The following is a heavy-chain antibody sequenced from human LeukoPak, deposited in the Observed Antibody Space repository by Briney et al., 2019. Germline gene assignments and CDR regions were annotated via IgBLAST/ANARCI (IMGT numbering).Heavy chain of an antibody. Sequence: SETLSLTCTVSGGSISSYYWSWIRQPAGKGLEWIGRIYTSGSTNYNPSLRSRVTISVDTSNNHFSLKLSSVTAADTAVYYCARGDRAMVTFDYWGQGTLVTVSS. CDR3: ARGDRAMVTFDY. D-gene: IGHD5-18*01. J-gene: IGHJ4*02. CDR2: IYTSGST. CDR1: GGSISSYY. V-gene: IGHV4-4*07.